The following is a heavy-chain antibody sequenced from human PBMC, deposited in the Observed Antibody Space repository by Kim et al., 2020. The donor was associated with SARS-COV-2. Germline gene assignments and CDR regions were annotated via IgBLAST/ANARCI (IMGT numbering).Heavy chain of an antibody. Sequence: STYDSPCLKSRVTISDDTSKNQFSLKRSSVTAADTAVYYCASPIPYGMDVWGQGTTVTVSS. CDR3: ASPIPYGMDV. V-gene: IGHV4-39*01. J-gene: IGHJ6*02. CDR2: ST.